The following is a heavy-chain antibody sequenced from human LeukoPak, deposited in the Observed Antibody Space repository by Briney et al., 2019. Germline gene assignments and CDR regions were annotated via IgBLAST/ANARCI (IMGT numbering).Heavy chain of an antibody. CDR2: IHYSGST. CDR1: DGSISSYY. D-gene: IGHD3-22*01. Sequence: SETLSLTCSISDGSISSYYWIWIRQSPGKGLEWIGHIHYSGSTHYNPSLQSRVSISIDTSKNHFSLKLRSVTAVDTAVYYCARWGHFDTSGYFVVDYWGQGTLVTVSS. V-gene: IGHV4-59*01. CDR3: ARWGHFDTSGYFVVDY. J-gene: IGHJ4*02.